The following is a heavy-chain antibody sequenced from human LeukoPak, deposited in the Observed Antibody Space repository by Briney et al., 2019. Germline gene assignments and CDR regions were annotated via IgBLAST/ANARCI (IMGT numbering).Heavy chain of an antibody. D-gene: IGHD3-3*02. CDR1: GFTFSSYE. J-gene: IGHJ4*02. Sequence: SGGSLRLSCAASGFTFSSYEMNWVRQAPGKGLEWVSYISSSGSTIYYADSVKGRFTISRDNAKNSLYLQMNSLRAEDTAVYYCARDNSIFGVVIIPLDYWGQGTLVTVSS. CDR2: ISSSGSTI. CDR3: ARDNSIFGVVIIPLDY. V-gene: IGHV3-48*03.